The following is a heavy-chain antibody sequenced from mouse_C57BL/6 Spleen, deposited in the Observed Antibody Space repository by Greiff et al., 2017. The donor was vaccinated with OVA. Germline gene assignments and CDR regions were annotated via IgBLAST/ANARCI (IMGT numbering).Heavy chain of an antibody. CDR1: GYTFTSYW. CDR2: IDPSDSET. CDR3: ARDSKGLDYFDY. J-gene: IGHJ2*01. Sequence: QVQLKQPGAELVRPGSSVKLSCKASGYTFTSYWMHWVKQRPIQGLEWIGNIDPSDSETHYNQKFKDKATLTVDKSSSTAYMQLSSLTSEDSAVYYCARDSKGLDYFDYWGQGTTLTVSS. V-gene: IGHV1-52*01. D-gene: IGHD2-5*01.